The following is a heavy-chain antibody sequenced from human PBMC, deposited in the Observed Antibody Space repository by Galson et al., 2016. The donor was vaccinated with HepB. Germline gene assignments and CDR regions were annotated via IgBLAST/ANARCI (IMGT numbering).Heavy chain of an antibody. V-gene: IGHV3-30*04. CDR1: GFRFGTYA. Sequence: SLRLSCAASGFRFGTYAMHWVRQAPSKGLEWVAGISNDGNNKYYIDSAKGRITISRDNFRNTLYLQLSSLRAEDTGVYYCAREGGAAWIQLWFDNWGHGTVVTVSP. CDR3: AREGGAAWIQLWFDN. CDR2: ISNDGNNK. D-gene: IGHD5-18*01. J-gene: IGHJ4*01.